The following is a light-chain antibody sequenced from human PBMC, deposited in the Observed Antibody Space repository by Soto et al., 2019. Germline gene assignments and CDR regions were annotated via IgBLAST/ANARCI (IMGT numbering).Light chain of an antibody. V-gene: IGLV1-40*01. CDR3: QSYDSSLSAYV. CDR1: NSNIGAGYD. CDR2: GNS. J-gene: IGLJ1*01. Sequence: QSVLTQPPSVSGAPGQRITLACTGSNSNIGAGYDVHWYQQLPGTAPKLLIYGNSNRPSGVPDRFSGSKSGTSASLAITGLQAEDEADYYCQSYDSSLSAYVFGTGTKLTVL.